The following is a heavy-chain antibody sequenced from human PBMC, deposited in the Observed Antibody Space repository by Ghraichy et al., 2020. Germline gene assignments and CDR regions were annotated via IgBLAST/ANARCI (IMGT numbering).Heavy chain of an antibody. CDR1: GGSISSYY. J-gene: IGHJ5*02. CDR3: ARVGLGGSSGWWHPRGDRPFDP. Sequence: ETLSLTCTVSGGSISSYYWSWIRQPPGKGLEWIGYIDYSGSTNYNPSLKSRVTISVDTSKNQFSLKLSSVTAADTAVYYCARVGLGGSSGWWHPRGDRPFDPWGQGTLVTVSS. CDR2: IDYSGST. D-gene: IGHD6-19*01. V-gene: IGHV4-59*01.